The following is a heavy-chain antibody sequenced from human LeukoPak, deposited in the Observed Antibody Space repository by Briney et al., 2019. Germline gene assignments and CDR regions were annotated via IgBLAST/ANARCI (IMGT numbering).Heavy chain of an antibody. V-gene: IGHV3-23*01. D-gene: IGHD3-22*01. Sequence: GGSLRLSCAASGFTFSSYAMSWVRQAPGKGLEWVSAISGSGGSTYYADSVEGRFTISRDNSKNTLYLQMNSLRAEDTAVYYCAKGDYYDSSGSLDYWGQGTLVTVSS. J-gene: IGHJ4*02. CDR2: ISGSGGST. CDR3: AKGDYYDSSGSLDY. CDR1: GFTFSSYA.